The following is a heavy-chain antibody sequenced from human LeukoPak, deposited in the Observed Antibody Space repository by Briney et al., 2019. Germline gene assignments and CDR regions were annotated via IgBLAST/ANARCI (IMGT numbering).Heavy chain of an antibody. J-gene: IGHJ5*02. CDR3: ARDQLELRGNWFDP. D-gene: IGHD1-7*01. V-gene: IGHV1-69*05. CDR1: GGTFSSYA. CDR2: IIPIFGTA. Sequence: SVKVSCKASGGTFSSYAISWVRQAPGQGLEWMGGIIPIFGTANYAQKFQGRVTITTDESTSTAYMELSSLRSEDTAVYYCARDQLELRGNWFDPWGQGTLVTVSS.